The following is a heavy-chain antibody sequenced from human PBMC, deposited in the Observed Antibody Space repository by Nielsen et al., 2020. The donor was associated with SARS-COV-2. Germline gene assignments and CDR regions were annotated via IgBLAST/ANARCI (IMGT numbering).Heavy chain of an antibody. D-gene: IGHD6-6*01. CDR1: GGSVSSGSYY. Sequence: SETLSLTCTVSGGSVSSGSYYWSWIRQPPGKGLEWIGNISYSGSTNYNPSLKSRVTISVDTSKNQFSLKLSSVTAADTAVYYCARGLSDLRIAARPRVGYFDYWGQGTLVTVSS. CDR3: ARGLSDLRIAARPRVGYFDY. CDR2: ISYSGST. J-gene: IGHJ4*02. V-gene: IGHV4-61*01.